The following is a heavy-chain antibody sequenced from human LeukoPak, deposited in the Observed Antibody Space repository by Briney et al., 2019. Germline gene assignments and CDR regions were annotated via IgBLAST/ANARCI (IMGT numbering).Heavy chain of an antibody. CDR1: GYRFTNYS. D-gene: IGHD3-3*02. CDR3: ARRVALAPTSFYFEH. Sequence: PGQSLKLSCQASGYRFTNYSIGWVRQMPGKGLEWMGIIYHGDSDIIYSPSFQGQVTISADKSISTAYLQWARLKASDTAMYYCARRVALAPTSFYFEHWGQGTLVTVSS. V-gene: IGHV5-51*03. CDR2: IYHGDSDI. J-gene: IGHJ4*02.